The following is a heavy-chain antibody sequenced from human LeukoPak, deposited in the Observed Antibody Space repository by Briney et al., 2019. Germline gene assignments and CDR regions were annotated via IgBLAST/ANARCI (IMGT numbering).Heavy chain of an antibody. J-gene: IGHJ4*02. CDR1: GYTFTGYY. D-gene: IGHD2-2*01. CDR2: INPNSGGT. CDR3: AREFVEDIVVVPAAYLFDY. V-gene: IGHV1-2*02. Sequence: ASVTVSCKASGYTFTGYYMHWVRQAPGQGLEWMGWINPNSGGTNYAQKFQGRVTMTRDTSISTAYMELSRLRSDDTAVYYCAREFVEDIVVVPAAYLFDYWGQGTLVTVSS.